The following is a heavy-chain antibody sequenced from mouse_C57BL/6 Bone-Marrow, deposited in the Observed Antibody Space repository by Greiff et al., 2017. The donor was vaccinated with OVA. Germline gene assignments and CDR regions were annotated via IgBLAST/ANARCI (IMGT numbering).Heavy chain of an antibody. D-gene: IGHD4-1*01. CDR1: GFTFTDYY. Sequence: EVTLVESGGGLVQPGGSLSLSCAASGFTFTDYYMSWVRQPPGKALEWLGFIRNKANGYTTEYSASVKGRFTISRDNSQGILYRQMDALRAEDSATYYCARFSNWDGAWFAYWGQGTLVTVSA. CDR2: IRNKANGYTT. V-gene: IGHV7-3*01. CDR3: ARFSNWDGAWFAY. J-gene: IGHJ3*01.